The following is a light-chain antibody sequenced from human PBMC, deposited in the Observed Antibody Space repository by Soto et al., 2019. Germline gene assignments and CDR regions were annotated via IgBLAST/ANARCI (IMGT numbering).Light chain of an antibody. J-gene: IGLJ2*01. CDR1: SSDVGGYNY. CDR3: SSYTSSSTLVV. Sequence: QSALTQPASVSGSPGPSITISCTGTSSDVGGYNYVYWYQQHPGKAPKLMIYDVSNRPSGVSNRFSGSKSGNTASLTISGLQDEDEADYYCSSYTSSSTLVVFGGGTKLTVL. CDR2: DVS. V-gene: IGLV2-14*01.